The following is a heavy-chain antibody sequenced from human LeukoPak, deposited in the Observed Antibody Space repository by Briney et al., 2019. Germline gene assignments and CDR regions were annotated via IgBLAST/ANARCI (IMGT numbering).Heavy chain of an antibody. J-gene: IGHJ3*02. V-gene: IGHV3-11*01. Sequence: GGPLRLSCAASGFTFSDYYMSWIRQAPGKGLEWISYISSSGGTIYYADSVKGRFTISRDNAKNSLFLQMNSLRVEDTAVYYCAPPPVRRGDDVFDIWGQGTMVTVSS. CDR1: GFTFSDYY. D-gene: IGHD3-10*01. CDR2: ISSSGGTI. CDR3: APPPVRRGDDVFDI.